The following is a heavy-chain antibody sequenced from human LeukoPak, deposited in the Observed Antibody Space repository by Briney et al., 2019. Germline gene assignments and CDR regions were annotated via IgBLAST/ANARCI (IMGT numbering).Heavy chain of an antibody. Sequence: PGGSLRLSCAASGFIASSNYMSWVRQAPGKGLEWVSILYSGSSTYYADSVKGRFTISRDTSRNTLYLQMNSLRAEDTAIYYCARARTYSSGWWYYFDYWGQGTLVTVSS. D-gene: IGHD6-19*01. CDR2: LYSGSST. CDR1: GFIASSNY. CDR3: ARARTYSSGWWYYFDY. J-gene: IGHJ4*02. V-gene: IGHV3-66*01.